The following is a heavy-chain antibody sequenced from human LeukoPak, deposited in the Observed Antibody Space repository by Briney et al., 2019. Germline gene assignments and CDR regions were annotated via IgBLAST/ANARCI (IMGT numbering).Heavy chain of an antibody. CDR3: AKESRLHEYFQH. CDR2: ISYDGSNK. V-gene: IGHV3-30*18. D-gene: IGHD6-25*01. Sequence: GGSLRLSCAASGFTFSSYGMHWVRQAPVKGLEWVAVISYDGSNKYYADSVKGRLTISRDNSKNTLYLQMNSLRAEDTAVYYCAKESRLHEYFQHWGQGTLVTVSS. CDR1: GFTFSSYG. J-gene: IGHJ1*01.